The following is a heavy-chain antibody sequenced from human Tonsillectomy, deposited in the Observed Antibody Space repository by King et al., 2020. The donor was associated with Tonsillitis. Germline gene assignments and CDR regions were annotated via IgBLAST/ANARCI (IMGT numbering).Heavy chain of an antibody. D-gene: IGHD6-19*01. J-gene: IGHJ4*02. CDR3: ARSPYIAVYNFDY. CDR1: GGSISNYY. CDR2: IYYSGST. Sequence: VQLQESGPGLVKPSETLSLTCTVSGGSISNYYWSWLRQPPGKGLEWVGYIYYSGSTNYNPSLKSRVTISVDTSKNQFSLKLSSVTAADTAVYYCARSPYIAVYNFDYWGQGTLGTVSS. V-gene: IGHV4-59*01.